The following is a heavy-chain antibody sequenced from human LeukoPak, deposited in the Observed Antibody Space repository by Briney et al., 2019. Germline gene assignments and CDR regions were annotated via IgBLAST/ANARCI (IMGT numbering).Heavy chain of an antibody. CDR1: GGSISSGGYS. J-gene: IGHJ4*02. V-gene: IGHV4-30-2*01. D-gene: IGHD1-14*01. CDR2: IYHSGST. CDR3: ARGGIGTFDY. Sequence: PSQTLSLTCAVSGGSISSGGYSWSWIRQPPGKGLEWIGYIYHSGSTYYNPSLKSRATISVDGSKNQFSLKLSSVTAADTAVYYCARGGIGTFDYWGQGTLVTVSS.